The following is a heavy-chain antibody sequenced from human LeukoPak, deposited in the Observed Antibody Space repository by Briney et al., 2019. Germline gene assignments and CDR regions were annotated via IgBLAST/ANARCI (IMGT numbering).Heavy chain of an antibody. CDR1: GYTFTSYY. Sequence: ASVKVSCKASGYTFTSYYMHWVRQAPGQGLEWMGWINPNSGGTNYAQKFQGRVTMTRDTSISTAYMELSRLRSDDTAVYYCARAYSGSPRYYYYGMDVWGQGTTVTVSS. CDR2: INPNSGGT. CDR3: ARAYSGSPRYYYYGMDV. J-gene: IGHJ6*02. D-gene: IGHD1-26*01. V-gene: IGHV1-2*02.